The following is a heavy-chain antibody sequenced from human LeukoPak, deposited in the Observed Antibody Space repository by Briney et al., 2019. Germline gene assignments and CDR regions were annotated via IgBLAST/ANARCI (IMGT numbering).Heavy chain of an antibody. CDR3: ARVLFTEEDAFDI. Sequence: LSLTCTVSGGSITSDDFYWAWIQRPGGKPLEWIGRIYKTGTTENNPSLKSRVTMSLDTSKNQYSLHLISVTAADTAVYYYARVLFTEEDAFDIWGQGTMVTVSS. V-gene: IGHV4-61*02. CDR1: GGSITSDDFY. J-gene: IGHJ3*02. CDR2: IYKTGTT.